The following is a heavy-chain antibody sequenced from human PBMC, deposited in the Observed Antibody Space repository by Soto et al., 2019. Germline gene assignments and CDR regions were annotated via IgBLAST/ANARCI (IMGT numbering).Heavy chain of an antibody. J-gene: IGHJ6*02. CDR3: ASDRSSGWHQRYGMHX. D-gene: IGHD6-19*01. Sequence: SSETLSLTCTVSGGSISTCYWSWIRQPPGKGLEWILDIHYSGSTRYNPSLKSRATISVATSKNQLSLKLRSVTAAHTAVYYCASDRSSGWHQRYGMHXWGQATTLTVS. CDR2: IHYSGST. CDR1: GGSISTCY. V-gene: IGHV4-59*01.